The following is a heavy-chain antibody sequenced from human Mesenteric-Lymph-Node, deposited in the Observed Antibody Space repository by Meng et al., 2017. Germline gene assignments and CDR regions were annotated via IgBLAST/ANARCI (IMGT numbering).Heavy chain of an antibody. J-gene: IGHJ4*02. CDR1: GFTFSSYA. Sequence: GESLKISCAASGFTFSSYAMHWVRQAPGKGLEWVAVISYDGSNKYYADSVKGRFTISRDNSKNTLYLQMNSLRAEDTAVYYCARESITMIVVVEGFDYWGQGTLVTVSS. CDR3: ARESITMIVVVEGFDY. CDR2: ISYDGSNK. V-gene: IGHV3-30*01. D-gene: IGHD3-22*01.